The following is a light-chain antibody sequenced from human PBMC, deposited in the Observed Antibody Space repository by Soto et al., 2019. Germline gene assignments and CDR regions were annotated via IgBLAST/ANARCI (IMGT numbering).Light chain of an antibody. CDR3: QQYDNLPFT. J-gene: IGKJ3*01. Sequence: DIQMTQSPSSLSASVGDRVTITCQASQDISNYLNWYQQIPGQAPKLLIYGASNMETGVPSRFSGSASGTDFSFTISSLQPEDIATYYRQQYDNLPFTFGPGTKVDIK. CDR2: GAS. V-gene: IGKV1-33*01. CDR1: QDISNY.